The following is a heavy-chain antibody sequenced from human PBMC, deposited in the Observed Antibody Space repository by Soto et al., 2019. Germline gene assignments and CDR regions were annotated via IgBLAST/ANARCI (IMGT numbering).Heavy chain of an antibody. J-gene: IGHJ5*02. CDR2: ISAYNGNT. CDR3: ARERYSSGWYWFDP. CDR1: GYTFTSYG. Sequence: ASVKVSCKASGYTFTSYGIIWVRQAPGQGLEWMGWISAYNGNTNYAQKLQGRVTMTTDTSTSTAYMELRSLRSDDTAVYYCARERYSSGWYWFDPWGQGTLVTVSS. V-gene: IGHV1-18*01. D-gene: IGHD6-19*01.